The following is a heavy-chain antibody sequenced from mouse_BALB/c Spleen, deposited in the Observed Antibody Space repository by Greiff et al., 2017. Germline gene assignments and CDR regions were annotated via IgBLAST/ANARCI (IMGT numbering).Heavy chain of an antibody. V-gene: IGHV1-54*01. D-gene: IGHD4-1*01. CDR3: ARETNWVYIDD. CDR1: GYAFTNYL. Sequence: QVQLQQSGAELVRPGTSVKVSCKASGYAFTNYLIEWVKQRPGQGLEWIGVINPGSGGTNYNEKFKGKATLTADKSSSTAYMQLSSLTSDDSAVYFCARETNWVYIDDWGAGTAVTVSS. CDR2: INPGSGGT. J-gene: IGHJ1*01.